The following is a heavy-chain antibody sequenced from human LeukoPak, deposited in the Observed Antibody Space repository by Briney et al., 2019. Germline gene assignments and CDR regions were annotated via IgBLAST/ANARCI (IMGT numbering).Heavy chain of an antibody. CDR2: ISYDGRNK. V-gene: IGHV3-30*03. Sequence: GGSLRLSCAASGFTFSSYGMHWVRHAPGKGLEWVAVISYDGRNKYYADSVKGRFTISRENSNITLYLQMNSLRGEDTAVYYCARDHPPSGAFDIWGQGTMVTVSS. CDR3: ARDHPPSGAFDI. D-gene: IGHD3-10*01. J-gene: IGHJ3*02. CDR1: GFTFSSYG.